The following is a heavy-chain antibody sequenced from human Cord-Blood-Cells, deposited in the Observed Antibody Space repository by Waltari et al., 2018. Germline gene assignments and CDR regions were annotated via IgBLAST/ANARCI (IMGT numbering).Heavy chain of an antibody. J-gene: IGHJ6*03. D-gene: IGHD7-27*01. Sequence: QVQLVQSGAEVKKPGSSVKVSCKASGGTFSSYAIRWVLQAPGQGLEWMGGIIPILGIANYAQKFQGRVTITADESTSTAYMELSSLRSEDTAVYYCARVLGIPDYYYYMDVWGKGTTVTVSS. V-gene: IGHV1-69*04. CDR3: ARVLGIPDYYYYMDV. CDR1: GGTFSSYA. CDR2: IIPILGIA.